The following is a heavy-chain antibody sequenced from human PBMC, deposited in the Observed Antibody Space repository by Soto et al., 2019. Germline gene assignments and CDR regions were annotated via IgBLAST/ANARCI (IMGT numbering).Heavy chain of an antibody. Sequence: PGGSLRLSCAASGFTFSNHAMHWVRQAPGEGPEWVSGFGGNLVSTNYADSVKGRFTISRDNSKNTLYLQMNSLRAEDTAIYYCVREGRVGVEGFDFWGQGTLVTRLL. D-gene: IGHD1-26*01. CDR1: GFTFSNHA. V-gene: IGHV3-23*01. CDR3: VREGRVGVEGFDF. J-gene: IGHJ4*02. CDR2: FGGNLVST.